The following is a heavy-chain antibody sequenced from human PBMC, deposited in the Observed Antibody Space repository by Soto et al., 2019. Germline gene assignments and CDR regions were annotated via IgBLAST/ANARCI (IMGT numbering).Heavy chain of an antibody. CDR1: GGSISSSGYY. D-gene: IGHD3-10*01. J-gene: IGHJ5*02. CDR2: IYYSGST. V-gene: IGHV4-39*01. CDR3: ARHIYYYLT. Sequence: SETLSLTCTVSGGSISSSGYYWGWLRQPPGKGLEWIASIYYSGSTYYNPSLKSRVTIAAHTSKNQISLKLSSADAADTAVYYCARHIYYYLTWGQGTLVTVSS.